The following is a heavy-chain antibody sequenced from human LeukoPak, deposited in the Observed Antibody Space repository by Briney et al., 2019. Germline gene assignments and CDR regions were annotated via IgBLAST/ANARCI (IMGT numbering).Heavy chain of an antibody. Sequence: GGSLRLSCAASGFTFSGSAMHWVRQASGKGLEWVGRIRSKANSYATAYAASVKGRFTISRDDSKNTAYPQMNSLKTEDTAVYYCTRQTTVTTEGDYWGQGTLVTVSS. J-gene: IGHJ4*02. CDR3: TRQTTVTTEGDY. CDR2: IRSKANSYAT. V-gene: IGHV3-73*01. D-gene: IGHD4-17*01. CDR1: GFTFSGSA.